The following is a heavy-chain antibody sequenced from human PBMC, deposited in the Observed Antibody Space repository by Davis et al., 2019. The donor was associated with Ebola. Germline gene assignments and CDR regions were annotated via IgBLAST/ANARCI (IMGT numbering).Heavy chain of an antibody. CDR1: GFTFTAYA. CDR2: ISYDGSNK. Sequence: GGSLRLSCAASGFTFTAYAMSWVRQAPGKGLEWVAVISYDGSNKYYADSVKGRFTISRDNSKNTLYLQMNSLRAEDTAVYYCAKDHCSSTSCFLYYYYMDVWGKGTTVTVSS. J-gene: IGHJ6*03. CDR3: AKDHCSSTSCFLYYYYMDV. D-gene: IGHD2-2*01. V-gene: IGHV3-30*18.